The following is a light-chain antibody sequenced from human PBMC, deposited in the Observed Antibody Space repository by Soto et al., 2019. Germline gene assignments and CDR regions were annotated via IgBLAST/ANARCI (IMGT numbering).Light chain of an antibody. CDR2: DTS. V-gene: IGKV3-15*01. J-gene: IGKJ2*01. CDR1: QSVSSL. CDR3: QQYNIWPYT. Sequence: IVLTQSPATLSVSPGERATLSCRASQSVSSLLAWYQQKPRQAPRLLIYDTSTRATGIPARFSGSGSGTDFTLTISSLQSEAFAIYYCQQYNIWPYTFGQGTKLEIK.